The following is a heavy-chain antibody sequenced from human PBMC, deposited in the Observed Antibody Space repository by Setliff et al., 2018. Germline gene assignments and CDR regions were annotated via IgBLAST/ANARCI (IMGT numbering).Heavy chain of an antibody. V-gene: IGHV4-30-4*08. CDR2: IYSSGST. D-gene: IGHD3-16*01. CDR3: ARDGGPRALDC. Sequence: SETLSLTCTVSGGSISSGDYYWSWIRQPPGKGLEWIGYIYSSGSTYYHPSLKSRLTISRDTSKNQVSLKLNSVTATDTAVYYCARDGGPRALDCWGQGTLVTVSS. J-gene: IGHJ4*02. CDR1: GGSISSGDYY.